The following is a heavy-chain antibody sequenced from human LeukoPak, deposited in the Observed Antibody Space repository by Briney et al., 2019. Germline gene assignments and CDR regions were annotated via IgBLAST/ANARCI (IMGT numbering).Heavy chain of an antibody. J-gene: IGHJ4*02. D-gene: IGHD3-22*01. Sequence: GGSLRLSCAASGFTFSSYSMNWVRQAPGKGLEWVSSISSSSSYIYYADSVKGRFTISRDNAKNSLYLQMNSLRVEDTAVYYCARDRGNYDSSGYWSLDYWGQGTLVTVSS. CDR2: ISSSSSYI. CDR3: ARDRGNYDSSGYWSLDY. CDR1: GFTFSSYS. V-gene: IGHV3-21*01.